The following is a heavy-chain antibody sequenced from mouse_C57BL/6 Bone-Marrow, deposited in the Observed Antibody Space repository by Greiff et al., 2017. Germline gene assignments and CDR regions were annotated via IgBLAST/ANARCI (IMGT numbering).Heavy chain of an antibody. Sequence: EVQLVESEGGLVQPGSSMKLSCTASGFTFSDYYMAWVRQVPEKGLEWVANINYDGSSTYYLDSLKSRFIISRDNAKNILYLQMSSLKSEDTATYDCARDNGNYGFFFDYWGQGTTLTVSS. V-gene: IGHV5-16*01. CDR2: INYDGSST. CDR3: ARDNGNYGFFFDY. D-gene: IGHD2-1*01. J-gene: IGHJ2*01. CDR1: GFTFSDYY.